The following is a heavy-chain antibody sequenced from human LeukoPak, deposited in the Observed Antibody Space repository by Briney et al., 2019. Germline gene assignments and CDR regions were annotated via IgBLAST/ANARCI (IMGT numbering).Heavy chain of an antibody. Sequence: GGSLRLSCAASGFTVSRNYMSWVRQAPGKGLEWVSVLYNDGSTFYTDSVRGRFTISRDNSKNTLFLQMNSLRAEDTAVYCCAMDTHSGTVPGDFHSWGQGTLVTVSS. CDR2: LYNDGST. D-gene: IGHD2-2*01. J-gene: IGHJ5*02. CDR3: AMDTHSGTVPGDFHS. V-gene: IGHV3-66*01. CDR1: GFTVSRNY.